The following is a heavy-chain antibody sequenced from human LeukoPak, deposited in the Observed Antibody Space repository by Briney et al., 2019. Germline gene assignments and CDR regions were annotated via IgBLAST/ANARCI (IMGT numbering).Heavy chain of an antibody. Sequence: PSETLSLTCSVSGGSMNNFYWNWIRKPAGKGLEWIGRIYASGSTNYQSSLKSRVSMSIDTSKKEFSLKLTSVTAADTAIYFCARESISTAANWFDTWGQGTLVTV. CDR1: GGSMNNFY. D-gene: IGHD2-2*01. CDR2: IYASGST. J-gene: IGHJ5*02. V-gene: IGHV4-4*07. CDR3: ARESISTAANWFDT.